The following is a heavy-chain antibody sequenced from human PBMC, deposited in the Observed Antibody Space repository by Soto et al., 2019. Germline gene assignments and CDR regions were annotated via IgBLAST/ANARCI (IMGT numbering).Heavy chain of an antibody. CDR3: ATPQGYSYGYLPHYYYGMDV. V-gene: IGHV3-53*01. D-gene: IGHD5-18*01. CDR1: GFTVSSNY. Sequence: GGSLRLSCAASGFTVSSNYMSWVRQAPGKGLEWVSVIYSGGSTYYADSVKGRFTISRDNSKNTLYLQMNSLRAEDTAVYYCATPQGYSYGYLPHYYYGMDVWGQGTTVTVSS. CDR2: IYSGGST. J-gene: IGHJ6*02.